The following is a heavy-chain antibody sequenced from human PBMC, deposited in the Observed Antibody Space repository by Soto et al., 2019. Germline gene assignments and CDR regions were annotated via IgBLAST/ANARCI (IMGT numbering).Heavy chain of an antibody. D-gene: IGHD3-10*01. V-gene: IGHV1-2*04. CDR2: INPNSGGT. J-gene: IGHJ4*02. Sequence: GASVKVSCKASGYTFTGYYMHWVRQAPGQGLEWMGWINPNSGGTNYAQKFQGWVIMTRDTSISTAYMELSRLRSDDTAVYYCARDRSDTMVRGVIINGYYDYWGQGTLVTVSS. CDR3: ARDRSDTMVRGVIINGYYDY. CDR1: GYTFTGYY.